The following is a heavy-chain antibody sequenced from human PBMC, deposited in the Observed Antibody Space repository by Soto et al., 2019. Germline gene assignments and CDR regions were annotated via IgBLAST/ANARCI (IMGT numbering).Heavy chain of an antibody. CDR1: GYSFTSHW. V-gene: IGHV5-51*01. D-gene: IGHD2-2*01. CDR3: ARQDYSNYRGGMDV. J-gene: IGHJ6*02. CDR2: IYPSDSDI. Sequence: GESLKISCKTSGYSFTSHWIAWVRQMPGKGLEWMGIIYPSDSDIRYRPSFQGQVTISVDKSISTAYLQWSSLKASDTATYYCARQDYSNYRGGMDVWGQGTTVTVSS.